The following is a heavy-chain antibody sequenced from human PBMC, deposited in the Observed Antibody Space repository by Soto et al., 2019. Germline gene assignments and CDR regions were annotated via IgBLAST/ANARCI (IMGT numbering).Heavy chain of an antibody. D-gene: IGHD2-15*01. V-gene: IGHV3-48*01. CDR1: GFTFSSYS. J-gene: IGHJ3*02. Sequence: EVQLVESGGGLVQPGGSLRLSCAASGFTFSSYSMNWVRQAPGKGLEWVSYFSSSSSTIYYADSVKGRFTISRDNAKNSLYLQMNSLRAEDTAVYYCARPYCSGGSCYQYDAFDIWGQGTMVTVSS. CDR2: FSSSSSTI. CDR3: ARPYCSGGSCYQYDAFDI.